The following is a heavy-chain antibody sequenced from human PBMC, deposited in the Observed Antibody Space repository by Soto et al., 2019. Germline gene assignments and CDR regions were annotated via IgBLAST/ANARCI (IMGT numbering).Heavy chain of an antibody. CDR3: AREGRGFSGFDY. CDR1: GASMNSVGYY. Sequence: QVQLQESGPGLVRPSHTLSLTCTVSGASMNSVGYYWTWIRQFPGKGLEWIGYVSYTGDPYYNPSLSGRITLTADTSKNQFSLIVTSVTAADTATYYCAREGRGFSGFDYWGRGTLVTVSS. V-gene: IGHV4-31*03. D-gene: IGHD5-12*01. CDR2: VSYTGDP. J-gene: IGHJ4*02.